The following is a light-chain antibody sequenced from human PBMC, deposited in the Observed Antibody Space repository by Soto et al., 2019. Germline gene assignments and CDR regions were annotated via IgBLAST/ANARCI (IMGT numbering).Light chain of an antibody. V-gene: IGKV3-20*01. CDR2: GAS. Sequence: IVLTQSPGTLSLSPGERATLFCRASQTLSINSLAWYQQKPGQAPRLLIYGASTRHTGIPDRFNGSGSGTDFALTINRLEPEDFADYYCQQYDGAPLTFGPGTKVNVK. J-gene: IGKJ3*01. CDR3: QQYDGAPLT. CDR1: QTLSINS.